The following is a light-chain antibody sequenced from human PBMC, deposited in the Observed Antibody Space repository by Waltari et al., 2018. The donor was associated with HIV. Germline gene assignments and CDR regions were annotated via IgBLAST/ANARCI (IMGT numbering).Light chain of an antibody. CDR1: NSDLGTYNY. Sequence: QSALTQPRSVSGSPGQSVTISCTGSNSDLGTYNYVSWYRQYPGKAPKLIIYEVKWRPSGVPERFSGSKSGNPASLTISGLQADDEADYYCCSFASHLFGGGTKLTVL. V-gene: IGLV2-11*01. J-gene: IGLJ3*02. CDR2: EVK. CDR3: CSFASHL.